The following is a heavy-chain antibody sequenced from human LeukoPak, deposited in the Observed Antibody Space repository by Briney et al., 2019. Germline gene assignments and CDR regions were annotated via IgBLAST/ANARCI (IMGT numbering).Heavy chain of an antibody. D-gene: IGHD1-26*01. CDR2: ISDTSGVHE. Sequence: GGSLRLSCAASGFTFTSYTMTWVRQAPGKGLAWVASISDTSGVHEEYADSVKGRFTVSRDNSKNMVYVQLNSLRVEDTAVYYCAKVHGTPYWGQGTLVTVSS. CDR3: AKVHGTPY. V-gene: IGHV3-23*01. J-gene: IGHJ4*02. CDR1: GFTFTSYT.